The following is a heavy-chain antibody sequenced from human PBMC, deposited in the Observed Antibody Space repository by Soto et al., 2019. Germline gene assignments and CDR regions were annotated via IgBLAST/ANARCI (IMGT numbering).Heavy chain of an antibody. CDR1: GGTFSSYA. D-gene: IGHD5-18*01. Sequence: QVQLVQSGAEVKKPGSSVKVFCKASGGTFSSYAISWVRQAPVQGLEWMGGIIPIFGTANYAQKFQGRVTLTADESTSTAYMELSSLRSEDTAVYYCARERGGGYSYGYDYWGQGTLVTVSS. J-gene: IGHJ4*02. CDR3: ARERGGGYSYGYDY. CDR2: IIPIFGTA. V-gene: IGHV1-69*01.